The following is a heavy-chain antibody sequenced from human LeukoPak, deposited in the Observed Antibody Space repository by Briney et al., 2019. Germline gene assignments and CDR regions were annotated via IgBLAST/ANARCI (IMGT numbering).Heavy chain of an antibody. Sequence: PSETLSLTCTVSGYSISSGYYWGWIRQPPGKGLEWIGSIYHSGSTYYNPSLKSRVTISVDTSKNQFSLKLSSVTAADTAVYYCAGRGDASMGVDYWGQGTLVTVSS. CDR2: IYHSGST. V-gene: IGHV4-38-2*02. CDR1: GYSISSGYY. CDR3: AGRGDASMGVDY. J-gene: IGHJ4*02. D-gene: IGHD3-16*01.